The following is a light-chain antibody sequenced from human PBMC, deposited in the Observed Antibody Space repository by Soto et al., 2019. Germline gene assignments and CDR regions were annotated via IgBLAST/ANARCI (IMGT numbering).Light chain of an antibody. CDR2: EVS. J-gene: IGLJ1*01. Sequence: QSVLTQPASVSGSPGQSITISCTGTSSDVGGYNYVSWYQQHPGEAPKLMIYEVSDRPLGVSNRFSGSKSGNTASLTISGLQAEDEADYYCTSYTSSSTLDVFGTGTKVTV. CDR1: SSDVGGYNY. CDR3: TSYTSSSTLDV. V-gene: IGLV2-14*01.